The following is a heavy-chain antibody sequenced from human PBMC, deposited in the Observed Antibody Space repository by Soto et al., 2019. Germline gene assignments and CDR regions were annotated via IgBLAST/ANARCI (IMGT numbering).Heavy chain of an antibody. CDR2: ISSSSSTI. CDR3: ARANLLIFSTGFDP. Sequence: EVQLVESGGGLVQPGGSLRLSCAASGFTFSSYSMNWVRQAPGKGLEWVSYISSSSSTIYYADSVKGRFTISRDNAKNSLYLQMNSLRDEDTAVYYCARANLLIFSTGFDPWGQGTLVTVSS. D-gene: IGHD3-9*01. CDR1: GFTFSSYS. V-gene: IGHV3-48*02. J-gene: IGHJ5*02.